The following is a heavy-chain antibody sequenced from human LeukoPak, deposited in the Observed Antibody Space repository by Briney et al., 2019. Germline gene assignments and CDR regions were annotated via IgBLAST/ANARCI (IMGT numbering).Heavy chain of an antibody. CDR3: ARGASLHHSDYYYYGMDV. Sequence: GASVKVSCKASGYTFTSYAMNWVRQPPGQGLEWMGWINTNTGNPTYAQGFTGRFVFSLDTSVSTAYLQISSLKAEDTAVYYCARGASLHHSDYYYYGMDVWGQGTSVTVSS. V-gene: IGHV7-4-1*02. CDR2: INTNTGNP. CDR1: GYTFTSYA. D-gene: IGHD1-14*01. J-gene: IGHJ6*02.